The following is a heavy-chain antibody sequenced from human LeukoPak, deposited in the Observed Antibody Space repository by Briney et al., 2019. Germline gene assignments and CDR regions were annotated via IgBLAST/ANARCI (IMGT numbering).Heavy chain of an antibody. CDR1: GGSISSGGYS. CDR3: ASSGSYSAGNAFDI. CDR2: IYYSGST. V-gene: IGHV4-31*03. J-gene: IGHJ3*02. D-gene: IGHD1-26*01. Sequence: SETLSLTCTVSGGSISSGGYSWSWIRQHPGRGLEWIGYIYYSGSTYYNPSLKSRVTISVDTSKNQFSLKLSSVTAADTAVYYCASSGSYSAGNAFDIWGQGTMVTVSS.